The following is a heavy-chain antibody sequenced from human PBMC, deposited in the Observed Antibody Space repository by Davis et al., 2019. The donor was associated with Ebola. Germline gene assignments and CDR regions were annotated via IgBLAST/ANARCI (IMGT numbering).Heavy chain of an antibody. J-gene: IGHJ6*04. D-gene: IGHD3-3*02. CDR3: ARHAFLDV. V-gene: IGHV3-21*05. CDR1: GFTFSSYT. Sequence: PGGSLRLSCAASGFTFSSYTMNWIRQAPGKGLEWISYISSSSSYTDYADSVKGRFTVTRDDSKNSLYLEMNRLRAEDTGVYYCARHAFLDVWGKGTTVTVSS. CDR2: ISSSSSYT.